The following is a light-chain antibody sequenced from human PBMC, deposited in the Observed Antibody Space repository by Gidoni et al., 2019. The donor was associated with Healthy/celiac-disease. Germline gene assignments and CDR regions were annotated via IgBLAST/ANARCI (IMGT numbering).Light chain of an antibody. CDR1: QSVSSSY. Sequence: VLTPSLGALSLSPGERATLSCRASQSVSSSYLAWYQPKPGQAPRLLIYGESSRATGIPDRFSGSESGTDFTLTISRLEPEDFAVYYCQQYGSSPPGVTCGGGTKVEIK. J-gene: IGKJ4*01. CDR3: QQYGSSPPGVT. V-gene: IGKV3-20*01. CDR2: GES.